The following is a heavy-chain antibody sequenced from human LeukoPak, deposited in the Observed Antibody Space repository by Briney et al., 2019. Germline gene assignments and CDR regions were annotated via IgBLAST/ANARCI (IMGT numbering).Heavy chain of an antibody. V-gene: IGHV4-34*01. J-gene: IGHJ5*02. CDR2: INHSGST. CDR3: AREAMYYYGSGRPFNWFDP. D-gene: IGHD3-10*01. Sequence: PSETLSLTCAVYGGSFSGYYWSWIRQPPGKGLEWTGEINHSGSTNYNPSLKSRVTISVDTSKNQFSLKLSSVTAADTAVYYCAREAMYYYGSGRPFNWFDPWGQGTLVTVSS. CDR1: GGSFSGYY.